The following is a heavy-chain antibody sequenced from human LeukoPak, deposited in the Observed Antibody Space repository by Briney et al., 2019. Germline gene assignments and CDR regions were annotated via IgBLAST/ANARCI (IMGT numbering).Heavy chain of an antibody. CDR2: ISGSGDNT. Sequence: GGSLRLSCAASGFTFSNYAMSWVRQAPGKGLEWVSAISGSGDNTYYADSVKGRFTVSRDNSKNTLYVQMKSLRAEDTAVYYCAKDQRSIAVAGYFDSWGQGTLVTVSS. V-gene: IGHV3-23*01. CDR3: AKDQRSIAVAGYFDS. J-gene: IGHJ4*02. CDR1: GFTFSNYA. D-gene: IGHD6-19*01.